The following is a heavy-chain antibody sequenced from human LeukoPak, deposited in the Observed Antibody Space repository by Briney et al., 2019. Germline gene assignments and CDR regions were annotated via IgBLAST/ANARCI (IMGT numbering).Heavy chain of an antibody. CDR1: GITFSNYW. CDR3: VSGTAATFPAMGY. D-gene: IGHD2-15*01. CDR2: INSDGTYT. J-gene: IGHJ4*02. V-gene: IGHV3-74*01. Sequence: GGSLRLSCTASGITFSNYWMHWVRQGPGKGLLWVSRINSDGTYTDYAESVKGRFTISRDNGKNTLYLQMNSLRAEDTAVYCCVSGTAATFPAMGYWGQGTLVTVSS.